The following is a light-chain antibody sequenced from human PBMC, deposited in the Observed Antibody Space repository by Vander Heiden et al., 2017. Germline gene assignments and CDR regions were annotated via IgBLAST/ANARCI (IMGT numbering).Light chain of an antibody. CDR2: AAS. CDR3: QQSYSTPPIT. Sequence: DIQMTQSPSSLSESVGDRVTITCRASQSISSYLNWYQQKPGKAPKLLIYAASSLQSGVPSRFSGSGSGTDFTLTISSLQPEDFATYYCQQSYSTPPITFGQGTQLEIK. J-gene: IGKJ5*01. V-gene: IGKV1-39*01. CDR1: QSISSY.